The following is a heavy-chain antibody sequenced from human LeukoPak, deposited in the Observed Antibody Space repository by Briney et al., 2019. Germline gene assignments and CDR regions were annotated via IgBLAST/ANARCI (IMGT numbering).Heavy chain of an antibody. CDR1: GFTFSNYA. V-gene: IGHV3-30-3*01. D-gene: IGHD5/OR15-5a*01. Sequence: GRSLRLSCAASGFTFSNYALHWVRQAPGKGLEWVAVISYDGSNKYYADSVKGRFTISRDNAKNSLYLQMNSLRAEDTAVYYCARDSVHCCIFDYWGQGTLVTVSS. J-gene: IGHJ4*02. CDR2: ISYDGSNK. CDR3: ARDSVHCCIFDY.